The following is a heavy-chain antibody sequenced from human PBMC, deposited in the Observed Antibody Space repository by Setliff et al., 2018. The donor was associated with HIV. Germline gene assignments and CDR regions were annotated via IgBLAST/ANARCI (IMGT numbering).Heavy chain of an antibody. V-gene: IGHV3-7*05. Sequence: LRLSCAASGFTLSGYWMSWVRQTPGKGLEWVASINQDGSDKYFVDSVKGRFTISRDNAKNSLYLQMDSLTAEDTAVYYCVREVSTTPYYFNYWGQGALVTVSS. CDR1: GFTLSGYW. D-gene: IGHD5-12*01. CDR3: VREVSTTPYYFNY. CDR2: INQDGSDK. J-gene: IGHJ4*02.